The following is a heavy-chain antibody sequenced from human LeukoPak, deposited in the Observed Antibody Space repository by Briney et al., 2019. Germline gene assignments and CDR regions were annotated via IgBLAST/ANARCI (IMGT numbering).Heavy chain of an antibody. CDR1: GGSISSYY. Sequence: SETLSLTCTVSGGSISSYYWSWIRQPPGKGLEWIGYIYYSGSTNCNPSLKSRVTISVDTSKNQFSLKLSSVTAADTAVYYCARVFEMATIRRYYYGMDVWGQGTTVTVSS. V-gene: IGHV4-59*01. CDR2: IYYSGST. D-gene: IGHD5-24*01. J-gene: IGHJ6*02. CDR3: ARVFEMATIRRYYYGMDV.